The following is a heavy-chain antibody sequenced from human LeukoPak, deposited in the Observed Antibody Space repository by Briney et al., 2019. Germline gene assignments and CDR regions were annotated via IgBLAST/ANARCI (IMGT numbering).Heavy chain of an antibody. CDR2: INPGVGST. CDR3: ATHSPAGYATGYIRRLDY. Sequence: ASVKVSCKASGYSLTDYYMHWVRQAPGQGREGMGLINPGVGSTTYAQKFQDRVTITRDTSTSTVYMELSSLRSEDTALYYCATHSPAGYATGYIRRLDYWGQGTLVTVSS. CDR1: GYSLTDYY. J-gene: IGHJ4*02. D-gene: IGHD5-24*01. V-gene: IGHV1-46*01.